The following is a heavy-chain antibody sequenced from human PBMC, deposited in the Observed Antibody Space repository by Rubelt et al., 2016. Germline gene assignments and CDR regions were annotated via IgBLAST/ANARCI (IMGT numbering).Heavy chain of an antibody. V-gene: IGHV1-3*01. D-gene: IGHD4-17*01. CDR3: ARANHGDYEDY. CDR2: IDAGNGDT. CDR1: GYTFTNYG. J-gene: IGHJ4*02. Sequence: QVQLVQSGAEVKKPGASVKVSCKPSGYTFTNYGMHWVRQAPGQRLEWMGWIDAGNGDTKYSQKLKDRVSITRDASANTAYMELSSLRSEDTAVYYCARANHGDYEDYWGQGTLVTVSS.